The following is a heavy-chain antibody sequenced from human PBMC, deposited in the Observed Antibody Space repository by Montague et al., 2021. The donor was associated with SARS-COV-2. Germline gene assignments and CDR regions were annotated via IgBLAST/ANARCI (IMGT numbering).Heavy chain of an antibody. V-gene: IGHV3-74*01. Sequence: SLRLSCPASGLTFRSYWMHWVRQAPGKGLVWVSRINSDGSSTGYADSVKGRFTISRDNAKNTLYLQMNSLRAEDTAVYYCARSIGDFWSGYEDYYSAMGVWGQGTTVTVSS. CDR1: GLTFRSYW. CDR2: INSDGSST. J-gene: IGHJ6*02. CDR3: ARSIGDFWSGYEDYYSAMGV. D-gene: IGHD3-3*01.